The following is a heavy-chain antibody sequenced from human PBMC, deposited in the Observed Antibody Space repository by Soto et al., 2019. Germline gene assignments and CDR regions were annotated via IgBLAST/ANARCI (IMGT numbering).Heavy chain of an antibody. D-gene: IGHD1-26*01. J-gene: IGHJ4*02. CDR3: ARALVGATHFDY. CDR1: GGTFSSYT. CDR2: IIPILGIA. V-gene: IGHV1-69*02. Sequence: QVQLVQSGAEVKKPGSSVKVSCKASGGTFSSYTISWVRQAPGQGLEWMGRIIPILGIANYAQKFQGRVTITADKSTSTAHMELSSLRSEDTAVYSCARALVGATHFDYWGPGTLVPVSS.